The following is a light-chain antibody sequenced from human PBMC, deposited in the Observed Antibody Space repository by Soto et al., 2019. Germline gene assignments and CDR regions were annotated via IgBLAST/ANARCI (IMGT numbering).Light chain of an antibody. Sequence: QSALTQPASVSVSPAQSITISCTGTSSDVGGYNYVSWYQQHPGKAPKLMIYDVSNRPSGVSNRFSGSKSGNTASLTISGLQAEDEADYYCSSYASSRTPYVFGTGTTVT. V-gene: IGLV2-14*01. CDR3: SSYASSRTPYV. CDR2: DVS. J-gene: IGLJ1*01. CDR1: SSDVGGYNY.